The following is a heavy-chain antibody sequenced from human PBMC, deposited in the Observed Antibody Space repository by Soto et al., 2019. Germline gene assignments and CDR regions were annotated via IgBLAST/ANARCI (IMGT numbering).Heavy chain of an antibody. CDR1: GFTFSDYS. CDR3: ARRRIAPIFDY. Sequence: QVQLVESGGGLAKPGGSLRLSCAASGFTFSDYSMSWIRQAPGKGLEWVSYISSSSSYTNYADSVKGRFTISRDNAKNSLYLQMNSLRAEDTAVYYCARRRIAPIFDYWGQGTLVTVSS. CDR2: ISSSSSYT. J-gene: IGHJ4*02. D-gene: IGHD2-21*01. V-gene: IGHV3-11*06.